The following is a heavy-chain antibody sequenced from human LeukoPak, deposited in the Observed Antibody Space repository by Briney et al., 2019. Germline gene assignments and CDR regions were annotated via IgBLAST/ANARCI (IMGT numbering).Heavy chain of an antibody. CDR3: AKDFSYASSPNWFDP. CDR1: GVTVTSNY. V-gene: IGHV3-23*01. CDR2: ISGSGGRT. Sequence: SLRLSCAASGVTVTSNYMTCVRQAPGKGLEWGSGISGSGGRTYNTGCVKCRFTISRGNSMNPVYSQMNSLIAESTAVYHCAKDFSYASSPNWFDPWGQGTLVTVSS. D-gene: IGHD2-2*01. J-gene: IGHJ5*02.